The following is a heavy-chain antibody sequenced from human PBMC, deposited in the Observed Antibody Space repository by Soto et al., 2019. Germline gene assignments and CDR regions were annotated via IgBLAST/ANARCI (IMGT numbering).Heavy chain of an antibody. CDR2: INPSGGST. D-gene: IGHD1-7*01. CDR3: ASLTGTTYSLHPFDI. J-gene: IGHJ3*02. Sequence: ASVKVSCKASGHTFTSYYMHWVRQAPGQGLEWMGIINPSGGSTSYAQKFQGRVTMTRDTSTSTVYMELSSLRSEDTAVYYCASLTGTTYSLHPFDIWGQGTMVTVSS. CDR1: GHTFTSYY. V-gene: IGHV1-46*01.